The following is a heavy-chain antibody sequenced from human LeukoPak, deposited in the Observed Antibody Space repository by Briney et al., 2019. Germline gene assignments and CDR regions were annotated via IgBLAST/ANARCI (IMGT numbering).Heavy chain of an antibody. Sequence: ASVKVSCKASGYTFTSYDINRVRQAAGQGLEWMGWMSPNSGNTGYAQKFQGRVTMTRNTSISTAYMELSSLRSEDTAVYYCARGSNYYYDSSGDYWGQGTLVTVSS. D-gene: IGHD3-22*01. J-gene: IGHJ4*02. CDR1: GYTFTSYD. V-gene: IGHV1-8*01. CDR3: ARGSNYYYDSSGDY. CDR2: MSPNSGNT.